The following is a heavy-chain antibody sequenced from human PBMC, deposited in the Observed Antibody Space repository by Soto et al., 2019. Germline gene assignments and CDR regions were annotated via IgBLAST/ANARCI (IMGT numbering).Heavy chain of an antibody. CDR2: MNPNSGNT. Sequence: GASVKVSCKASGYTFTSYDINWVRQATGQGLEWMGWMNPNSGNTGYAQRFQGRVTMTRNTSISTAYMELSSLRSEDTAVYYCARDRYYYYGMDVWGQGXTVTVYS. CDR3: ARDRYYYYGMDV. CDR1: GYTFTSYD. V-gene: IGHV1-8*01. J-gene: IGHJ6*02.